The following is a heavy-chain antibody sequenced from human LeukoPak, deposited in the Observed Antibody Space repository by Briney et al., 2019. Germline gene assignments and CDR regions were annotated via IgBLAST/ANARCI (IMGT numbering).Heavy chain of an antibody. CDR1: GFTFSIYS. D-gene: IGHD3-10*01. V-gene: IGHV4-34*01. J-gene: IGHJ4*02. CDR2: INHSGST. Sequence: PGGSLRLSCAASGFTFSIYSMNWVRQAPGKGLEWIGAINHSGSTNYNPSLKSRVTISVDTSKNQFSLKLSSVTAADTAVYYCARGGRHTGSFGYWGQGTLVTVSS. CDR3: ARGGRHTGSFGY.